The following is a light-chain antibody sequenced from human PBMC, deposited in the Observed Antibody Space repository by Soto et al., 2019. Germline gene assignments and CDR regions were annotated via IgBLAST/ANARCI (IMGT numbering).Light chain of an antibody. CDR3: QKYNSGPLT. J-gene: IGKJ4*01. Sequence: DIQMTQSPSSLSASVGYRFTITCRASQGISSFLAWYQQLPGKVPKLLIYSASTLQSGVPSRFSGSGSGTDFTLTISSLQPEDVAIYYCQKYNSGPLTFGGGTKGDIK. CDR2: SAS. CDR1: QGISSF. V-gene: IGKV1-27*01.